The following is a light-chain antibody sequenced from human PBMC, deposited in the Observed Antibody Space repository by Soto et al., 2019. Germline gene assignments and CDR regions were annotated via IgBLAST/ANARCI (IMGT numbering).Light chain of an antibody. V-gene: IGLV2-14*01. CDR3: SSYTCSSTLYV. Sequence: QSALTQPASVSGSPGQSITISCTGTSSDVGGYNYVSWYQQHPGKAPKLMIYDVSNRPSGFSNRFSGSKSGNTASLTISGLQAEDEADYYCSSYTCSSTLYVFGTGTKLTVL. CDR1: SSDVGGYNY. J-gene: IGLJ1*01. CDR2: DVS.